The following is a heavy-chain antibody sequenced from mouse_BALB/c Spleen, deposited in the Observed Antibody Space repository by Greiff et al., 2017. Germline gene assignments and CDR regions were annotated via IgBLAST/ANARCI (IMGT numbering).Heavy chain of an antibody. Sequence: EVQVVESGGGLVQPGGSRKLSCAASGFTFSSFGMHWVRQAPEKGLEWVAYISSGSSTIYYADTVKGRFTISRDNPKNTLFLQMTSLRSEDTAMYYCARSVVYDGYYDWYFDVWGAGTTVTVAS. J-gene: IGHJ1*01. D-gene: IGHD2-3*01. CDR2: ISSGSSTI. CDR1: GFTFSSFG. CDR3: ARSVVYDGYYDWYFDV. V-gene: IGHV5-17*02.